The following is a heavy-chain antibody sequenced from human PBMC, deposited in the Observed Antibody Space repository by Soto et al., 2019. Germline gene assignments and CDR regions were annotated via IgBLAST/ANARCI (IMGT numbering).Heavy chain of an antibody. CDR3: ARDVGSQGL. J-gene: IGHJ3*01. V-gene: IGHV3-33*01. CDR2: VWYDGSTE. D-gene: IGHD2-15*01. Sequence: QVQLVESGGGVVQPGRSLRLSCAASGFTFSRYGMHWVRRAPGKGLEWVAVVWYDGSTEYYADSVKGRFTISRDNSKNTVYLQMNSLRVEDTAVYYCARDVGSQGLWGQGTMVTVSS. CDR1: GFTFSRYG.